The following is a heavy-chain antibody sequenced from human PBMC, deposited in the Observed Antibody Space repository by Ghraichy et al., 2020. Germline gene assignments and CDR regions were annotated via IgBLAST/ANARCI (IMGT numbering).Heavy chain of an antibody. J-gene: IGHJ6*02. CDR1: GFTFSNYA. V-gene: IGHV3-23*01. Sequence: GGSLRLSCAASGFTFSNYAMTWVRQAPGKGLEWVAGISGSGNTTYYADSVKGRFTISRDNFKSTVYLQMNSLRAEDTALYYGAKVRKGWSYGMDVWGQGTTVAVSS. CDR3: AKVRKGWSYGMDV. D-gene: IGHD2-15*01. CDR2: ISGSGNTT.